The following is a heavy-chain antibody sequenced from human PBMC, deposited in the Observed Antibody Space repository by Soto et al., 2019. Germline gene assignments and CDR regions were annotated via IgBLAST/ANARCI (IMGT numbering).Heavy chain of an antibody. CDR1: GDSIRNHYW. CDR2: THRGERT. D-gene: IGHD1-26*01. CDR3: ASNPGRGSYPDC. Sequence: QVQLQESGPGLVEPSGTLSLTCAVSGDSIRNHYWWTWVRQPPGKGLEWIGETHRGERTNYNPSLKSRVTLSVDVSRNEFSLKLSSVTAADTAVYYWASNPGRGSYPDCWGQGTLVTVSS. J-gene: IGHJ4*02. V-gene: IGHV4-4*02.